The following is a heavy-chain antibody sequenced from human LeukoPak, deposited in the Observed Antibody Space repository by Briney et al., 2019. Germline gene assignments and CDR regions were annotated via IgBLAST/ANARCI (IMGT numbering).Heavy chain of an antibody. D-gene: IGHD6-13*01. V-gene: IGHV3-7*05. CDR2: IKQDGSET. CDR1: GFTFSNYW. J-gene: IGHJ6*02. Sequence: GGSLRLSCTATGFTFSNYWMSWVPQTPEKGLEWVANIKQDGSETVYVDSVKGRFTISRDNPQSSLYLQMNSLRAEDTAVYYCARDPYSSSWSYGMDVWGQGTAVTVSS. CDR3: ARDPYSSSWSYGMDV.